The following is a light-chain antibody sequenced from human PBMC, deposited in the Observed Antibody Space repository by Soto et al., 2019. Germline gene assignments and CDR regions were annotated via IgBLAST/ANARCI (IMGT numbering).Light chain of an antibody. CDR1: QDISNY. V-gene: IGKV1-33*01. CDR3: QQSDSLPIT. CDR2: DAS. J-gene: IGKJ5*01. Sequence: DIQMTQSPSSLSASVGDRVTITCRASQDISNYLNCYQQRQGKAPKLLIYDASNLERGVTSSFSGTRCGTHFSFAITSLQPEDVATYYCQQSDSLPITFGQGTLLEI.